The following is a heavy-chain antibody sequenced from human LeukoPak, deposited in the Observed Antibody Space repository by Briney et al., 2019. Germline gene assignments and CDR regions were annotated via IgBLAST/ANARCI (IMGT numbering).Heavy chain of an antibody. CDR2: IIPIFGTA. J-gene: IGHJ4*02. V-gene: IGHV1-69*05. CDR1: GGTFSSYA. D-gene: IGHD5-18*01. CDR3: ARGWLLGRFDY. Sequence: ASVKVSCKASGGTFSSYATSWVRQAPGQGLEWMGGIIPIFGTANYAQKFQGRVTITTDESTSTAYMELSSLRSEDTAVYYCARGWLLGRFDYWGQGTLVTVSS.